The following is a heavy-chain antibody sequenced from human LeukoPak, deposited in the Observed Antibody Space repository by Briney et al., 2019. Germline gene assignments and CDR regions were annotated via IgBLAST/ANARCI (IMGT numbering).Heavy chain of an antibody. CDR2: ISYDGSNK. D-gene: IGHD2-15*01. V-gene: IGHV3-30*01. CDR1: GFTFSSYA. Sequence: GGSLRLSCAASGFTFSSYAIHWVRQAPGKGLEWVSVISYDGSNKYYADSVKGRFTISRDNPKNTLYLQMNSLRAEDTAVYYCARDGLGYCSGGSCYSYFDYWGQGTLVTVSS. CDR3: ARDGLGYCSGGSCYSYFDY. J-gene: IGHJ4*02.